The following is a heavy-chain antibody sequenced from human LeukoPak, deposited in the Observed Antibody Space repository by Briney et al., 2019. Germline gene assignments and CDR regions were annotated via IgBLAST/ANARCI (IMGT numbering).Heavy chain of an antibody. D-gene: IGHD3-10*01. CDR1: GFTFSSYS. CDR2: ISSSSSYI. J-gene: IGHJ3*02. Sequence: GGSLRLSCAASGFTFSSYSMNWVRQAPGKGLEWVSSISSSSSYIYYADSVKGRFTISRGNAKNSLYLQMNSLRAEDTAVYYCARVMAGFGELGAFDIWGQGTMVTVSS. CDR3: ARVMAGFGELGAFDI. V-gene: IGHV3-21*01.